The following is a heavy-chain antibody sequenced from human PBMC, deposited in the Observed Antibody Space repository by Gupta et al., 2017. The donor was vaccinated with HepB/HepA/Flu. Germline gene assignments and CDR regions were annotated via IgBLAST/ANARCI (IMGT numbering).Heavy chain of an antibody. Sequence: QVQLVESGGGVVQPGRSLRLSCAASGFTFSSYGMHWVRQAPGKGLEWVAVIWYDGSNKYYADSVKGRFTISRDNSKNTLYLQMNSLRAEDTAVYYCARDKTEYFDYWGQGTLVTVSS. V-gene: IGHV3-33*01. CDR3: ARDKTEYFDY. J-gene: IGHJ4*02. CDR1: GFTFSSYG. CDR2: IWYDGSNK.